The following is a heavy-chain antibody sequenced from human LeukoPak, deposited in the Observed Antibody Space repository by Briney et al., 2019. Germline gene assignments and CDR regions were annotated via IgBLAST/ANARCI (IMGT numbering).Heavy chain of an antibody. CDR3: ARDPRDIVVVPAARVYYYYMDV. Sequence: APVKVSCKASGYTFTGYYMHWVRQTPGQGLEWMGWINPNSGGTNYAQKFQGRVTTTRDTSISTAYMELSRLRSDDTAVYYCARDPRDIVVVPAARVYYYYMDVWGKGTTVTVSS. D-gene: IGHD2-2*01. CDR2: INPNSGGT. CDR1: GYTFTGYY. V-gene: IGHV1-2*02. J-gene: IGHJ6*03.